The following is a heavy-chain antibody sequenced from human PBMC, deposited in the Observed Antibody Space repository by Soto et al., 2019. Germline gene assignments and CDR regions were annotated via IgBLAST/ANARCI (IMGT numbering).Heavy chain of an antibody. V-gene: IGHV4-59*08. Sequence: SESQYRTCTVPGPSSGKYTWSWIRQSPGKGLEWIGYIDDGGSTSYNPSLKSRVTMSVDTSTRQFSLNLRSVTAADTAVYYCVRQGFGNLHGLVDVWGQGTTVT. J-gene: IGHJ6*02. CDR1: GPSSGKYT. CDR3: VRQGFGNLHGLVDV. CDR2: IDDGGST. D-gene: IGHD3-10*01.